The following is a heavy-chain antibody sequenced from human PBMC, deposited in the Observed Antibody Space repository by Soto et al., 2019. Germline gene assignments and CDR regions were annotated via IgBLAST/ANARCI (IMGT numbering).Heavy chain of an antibody. CDR3: ARGDATKIVVTTYYGMDV. CDR2: IIPVFGTA. Sequence: QVQLVQSGAEVKKPGSSVKVSCKASGGSLSNYGFSWVRQAPGQGLEWMGGIIPVFGTANYAQKFQGRVTISADESTSIVYMDVTSLRSEDTAVYYCARGDATKIVVTTYYGMDVWGQGTTVTVSS. CDR1: GGSLSNYG. V-gene: IGHV1-69*12. J-gene: IGHJ6*02. D-gene: IGHD4-17*01.